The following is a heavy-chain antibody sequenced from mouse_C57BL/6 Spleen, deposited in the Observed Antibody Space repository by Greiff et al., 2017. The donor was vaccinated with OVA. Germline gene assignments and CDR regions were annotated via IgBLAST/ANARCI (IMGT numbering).Heavy chain of an antibody. V-gene: IGHV5-9*01. D-gene: IGHD1-1*01. CDR3: ARHAGGRSPYWYFDV. CDR1: GFTFSSYT. J-gene: IGHJ1*03. Sequence: EVNLVESGGGLVKPGGSLKLSCAASGFTFSSYTMSWVRQTPEKRLEWVATISGGGGNTYYPDSVKGRFTISRDNAKNTLYLQMSSLRSEDTALYYCARHAGGRSPYWYFDVWGTGTTVTVSS. CDR2: ISGGGGNT.